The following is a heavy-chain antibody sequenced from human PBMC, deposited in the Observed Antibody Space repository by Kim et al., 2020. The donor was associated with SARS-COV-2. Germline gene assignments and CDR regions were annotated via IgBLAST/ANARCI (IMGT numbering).Heavy chain of an antibody. CDR2: T. CDR3: AQDYGTNPFDY. Sequence: TQYTDTDRGRFAISSENSMNTLYLQLNSVGSEDTAIYYCAQDYGTNPFDYWGQGTLVTVSS. J-gene: IGHJ4*02. V-gene: IGHV3-23*01. D-gene: IGHD2-8*01.